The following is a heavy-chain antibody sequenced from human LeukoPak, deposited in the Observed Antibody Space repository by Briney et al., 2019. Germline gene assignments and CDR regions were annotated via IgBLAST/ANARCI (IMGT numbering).Heavy chain of an antibody. D-gene: IGHD3-10*01. CDR1: GGSISSYY. CDR2: IYYSGST. Sequence: SETLSLTCTVSGGSISSYYWSWIRQPPGKGLEWIGYIYYSGSTNFNPSLKSRVTISVDTSKNQFSLKLSSVTAADTAVYYCARAEYYFDYWGQGTLVTVSS. V-gene: IGHV4-59*01. J-gene: IGHJ4*02. CDR3: ARAEYYFDY.